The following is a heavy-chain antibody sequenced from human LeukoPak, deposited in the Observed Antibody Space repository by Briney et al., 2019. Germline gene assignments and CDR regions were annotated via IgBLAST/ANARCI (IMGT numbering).Heavy chain of an antibody. D-gene: IGHD2-15*01. CDR2: IRYDGSNK. CDR1: GFTFSSYG. CDR3: AKDFFLGGDY. J-gene: IGHJ4*02. V-gene: IGHV3-30*02. Sequence: GGSLRLSCAVSGFTFSSYGMHWVRQAPGKGMKWVAFIRYDGSNKYYAGSVKGRFTISRDNSKNTLYLQMNSLRAEDTAVYYCAKDFFLGGDYWGQGTLVTVSS.